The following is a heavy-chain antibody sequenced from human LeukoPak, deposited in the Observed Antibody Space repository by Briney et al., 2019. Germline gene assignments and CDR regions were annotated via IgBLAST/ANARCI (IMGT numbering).Heavy chain of an antibody. Sequence: GGSLRLSXAASGFTFRSYAMSWVRQAPGKGLEWVSAISGSGGSTYYADSVKGRFTISRDNSKNTLYLQMNSLRAEDTAVYYCAKDGVRYGSGLDAFDIWGQGTMVTVSS. CDR1: GFTFRSYA. V-gene: IGHV3-23*01. J-gene: IGHJ3*02. CDR3: AKDGVRYGSGLDAFDI. D-gene: IGHD3-10*01. CDR2: ISGSGGST.